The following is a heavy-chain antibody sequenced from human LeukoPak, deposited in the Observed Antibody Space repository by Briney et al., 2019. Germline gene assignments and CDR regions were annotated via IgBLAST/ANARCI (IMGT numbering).Heavy chain of an antibody. CDR3: ASGPRHYYYYYMDV. J-gene: IGHJ6*03. CDR2: INHSGST. Sequence: SETLSLTCAVYGGSFSGYYWSWIRQPPGKGLEWLGEINHSGSTNYNPSLKSRVTISVDTSKNQFSLKLSSVTAADTAVYYCASGPRHYYYYYMDVWGKGTTVTVSS. CDR1: GGSFSGYY. V-gene: IGHV4-34*01.